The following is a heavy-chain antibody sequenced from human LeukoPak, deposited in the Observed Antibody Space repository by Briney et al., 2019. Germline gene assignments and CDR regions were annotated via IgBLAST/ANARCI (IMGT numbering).Heavy chain of an antibody. D-gene: IGHD3-10*01. V-gene: IGHV4-34*01. CDR3: RTDSFYYGSGSYQVDY. CDR1: GGSFSGYY. Sequence: PSETLALTCAVYGGSFSGYYWSWIRQPPGKGLEWIGEINHSGSTNYNPSLKSRVTISVDTSKNQFSLKLSSVTAADTAVYYCRTDSFYYGSGSYQVDYWGQGTLVTVSS. CDR2: INHSGST. J-gene: IGHJ4*02.